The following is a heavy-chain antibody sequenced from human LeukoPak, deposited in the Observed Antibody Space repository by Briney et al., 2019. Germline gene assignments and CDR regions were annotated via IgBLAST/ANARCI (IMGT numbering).Heavy chain of an antibody. J-gene: IGHJ5*02. CDR1: GGSISSSSYY. V-gene: IGHV4-39*07. Sequence: SETLSLTCTVSGGSISSSSYYWGWIRQPPGKGLEWIGSIYYSGSTYYNPSLKSRVTISVDTSKNQFSLKLSSVTAADTAVYYCARGFRYCSSTSCSNWFDPWGQGTLVTVSS. CDR3: ARGFRYCSSTSCSNWFDP. D-gene: IGHD2-2*01. CDR2: IYYSGST.